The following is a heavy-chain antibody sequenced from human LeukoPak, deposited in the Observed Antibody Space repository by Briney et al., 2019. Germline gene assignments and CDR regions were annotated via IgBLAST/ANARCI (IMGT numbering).Heavy chain of an antibody. CDR3: AKGGYTTCFDP. CDR2: IRGLASDT. CDR1: GFTFSDYS. V-gene: IGHV3-23*01. Sequence: GGSLRLSCAASGFTFSDYSMTWVRQAPGKGLEWVSTIRGLASDTYYADSVKGRFTISRDNSKNTPYLEMNSLRAEDTAIYYCAKGGYTTCFDPWGEGTLVTVSS. J-gene: IGHJ5*02. D-gene: IGHD5-12*01.